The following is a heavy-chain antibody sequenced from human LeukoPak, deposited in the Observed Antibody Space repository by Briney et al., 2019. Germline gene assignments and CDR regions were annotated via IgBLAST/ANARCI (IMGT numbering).Heavy chain of an antibody. CDR3: AKESGVYYDILTGYPYYFDY. CDR2: IYSGGST. V-gene: IGHV3-53*01. D-gene: IGHD3-9*01. J-gene: IGHJ4*02. Sequence: GGCPRLSCAASGVTACSNYMSWVREAPGKGVEWGSVIYSGGSTYYADSVKGRFTISRRNSKNTLYLQMNSLRAEDTAVYYCAKESGVYYDILTGYPYYFDYWGQATLVTVPS. CDR1: GVTACSNY.